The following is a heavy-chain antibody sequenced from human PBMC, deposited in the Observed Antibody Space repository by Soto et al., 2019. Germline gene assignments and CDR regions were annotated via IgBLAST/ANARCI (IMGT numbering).Heavy chain of an antibody. J-gene: IGHJ4*02. CDR1: GFTFSNYG. D-gene: IGHD3-22*01. Sequence: QVQLVEPGGGVVQPGGSLRLSCTASGFTFSNYGMHWVRQAPGKGLEWVAVISYDGSKKFYADSVKGRFTISRDNSNNTLFLQMNSLRAEDTTVYYCAKDMDYYDSSGYYLFDHWGQGTLVTVSS. CDR2: ISYDGSKK. CDR3: AKDMDYYDSSGYYLFDH. V-gene: IGHV3-30*18.